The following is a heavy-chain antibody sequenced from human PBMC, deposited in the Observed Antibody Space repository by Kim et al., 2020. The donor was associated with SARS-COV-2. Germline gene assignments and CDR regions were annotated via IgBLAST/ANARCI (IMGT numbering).Heavy chain of an antibody. D-gene: IGHD7-27*01. V-gene: IGHV3-30*04. CDR2: LSYDGSNT. Sequence: GGSLRLSCAASGFTFSSYAMHWVRQAPRKGLEWVAVLSYDGSNTYYADSVKGRFTISRDNSKNTLYLQMNSLRAEDTAVYYCAREGRPRAILSLGYYFDSWGRGTLVTVSS. CDR1: GFTFSSYA. CDR3: AREGRPRAILSLGYYFDS. J-gene: IGHJ4*02.